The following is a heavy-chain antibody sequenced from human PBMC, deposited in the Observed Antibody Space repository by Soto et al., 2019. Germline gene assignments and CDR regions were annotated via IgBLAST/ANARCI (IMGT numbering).Heavy chain of an antibody. Sequence: QVQLVESGGGVVQPGRSLRLSCAASGFTFSSYGMHWVRQAPGKGLEWVAVISYDGSNKYYADSVKGRFTISRDNSKNALYLQMNSPRAGGAAVYYWATDLLGPGGAYGMDVWGQGASVTGSS. V-gene: IGHV3-30*03. J-gene: IGHJ6*02. CDR3: ATDLLGPGGAYGMDV. CDR2: ISYDGSNK. CDR1: GFTFSSYG. D-gene: IGHD7-27*01.